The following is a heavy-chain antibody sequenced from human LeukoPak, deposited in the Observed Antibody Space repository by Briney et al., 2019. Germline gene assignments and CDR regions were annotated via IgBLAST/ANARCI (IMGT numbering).Heavy chain of an antibody. Sequence: PSETLSLTCTVSGGSISSYYWSWIRQPPGTGLEWVGYIYYSGSTNYNPSLKSRATISVDTFTIQFSLKQSSVTVADTAVYYCARGSRYFDWADDPDAFDIWGQGTMVTVSS. CDR1: GGSISSYY. CDR3: ARGSRYFDWADDPDAFDI. V-gene: IGHV4-59*01. J-gene: IGHJ3*02. D-gene: IGHD3-9*01. CDR2: IYYSGST.